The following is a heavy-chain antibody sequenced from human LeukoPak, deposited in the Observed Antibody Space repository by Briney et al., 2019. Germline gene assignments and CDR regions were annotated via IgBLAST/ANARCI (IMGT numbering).Heavy chain of an antibody. D-gene: IGHD3-10*01. Sequence: ASVKVSCKASGGTFSSYAISWVRQAPGQGLEWMGGIIPIFGTANYAQKFQGRVTITTDESTSTAYMELSSLRSEDTAVYYCARHTGEPYYYYYMDVWGKGTTVTVSS. CDR1: GGTFSSYA. CDR3: ARHTGEPYYYYYMDV. CDR2: IIPIFGTA. V-gene: IGHV1-69*05. J-gene: IGHJ6*03.